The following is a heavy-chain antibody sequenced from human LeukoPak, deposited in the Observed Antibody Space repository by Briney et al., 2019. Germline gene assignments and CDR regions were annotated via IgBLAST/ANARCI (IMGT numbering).Heavy chain of an antibody. CDR2: IYYSGST. Sequence: SETLSLTCTVSGGSISSSSYYWGWIRQPPGKGLEWIGSIYYSGSTYYNPSLKSRVTISVDTSKNQFSLKLSSVTAADTAVYYCAREVAAAGETNPTTWFDPWGQGTLVTVSS. J-gene: IGHJ5*02. D-gene: IGHD6-13*01. CDR1: GGSISSSSYY. V-gene: IGHV4-39*07. CDR3: AREVAAAGETNPTTWFDP.